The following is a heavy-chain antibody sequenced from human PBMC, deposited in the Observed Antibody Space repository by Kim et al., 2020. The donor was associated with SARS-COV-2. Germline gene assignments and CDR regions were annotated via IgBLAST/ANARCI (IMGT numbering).Heavy chain of an antibody. CDR3: QTSRGD. Sequence: GGSLRLSCVASGFSFSNYNMNWVRQAPGKWLEWVSHISTTSAVYYRDSVKGRFTVSRDNAKNSVFLQMNSLRDEDAAVYYCQTSRGDWGQGTLVTVSA. J-gene: IGHJ4*02. D-gene: IGHD1-7*01. V-gene: IGHV3-48*02. CDR2: ISTTSAV. CDR1: GFSFSNYN.